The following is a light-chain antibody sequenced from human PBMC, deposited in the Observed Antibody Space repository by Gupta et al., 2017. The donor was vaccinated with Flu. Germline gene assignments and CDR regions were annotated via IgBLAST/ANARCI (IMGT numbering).Light chain of an antibody. CDR2: KAS. CDR1: QSISSW. Sequence: DIQMTQSPSTLSASVGDRVTIACRASQSISSWLAWYQHKPGKAPKLLVYKASTLEGGVPSRFSGSGSGTEFTLTINSLQPDDFATYYCQQYDSYVLTFGGGTKVEIK. CDR3: QQYDSYVLT. V-gene: IGKV1-5*03. J-gene: IGKJ4*01.